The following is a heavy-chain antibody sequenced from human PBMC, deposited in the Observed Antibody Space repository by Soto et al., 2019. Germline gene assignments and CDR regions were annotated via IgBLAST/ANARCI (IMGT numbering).Heavy chain of an antibody. D-gene: IGHD2-2*01. J-gene: IGHJ6*02. Sequence: PGQSLKISCKGSGYSFTSHCISWVRQMPGKGLEWMGRIDPSDSYTNYSPSFQGHVTISADKSISTAYLQWSSLKASDTAMYYCASSPRGYCSSTSCRELGNYYGMDVWGQGTTVTVSS. CDR3: ASSPRGYCSSTSCRELGNYYGMDV. CDR2: IDPSDSYT. CDR1: GYSFTSHC. V-gene: IGHV5-10-1*01.